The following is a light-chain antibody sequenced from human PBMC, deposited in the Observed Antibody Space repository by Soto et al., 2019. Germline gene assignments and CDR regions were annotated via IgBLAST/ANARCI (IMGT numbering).Light chain of an antibody. CDR1: QSVSSSF. Sequence: EVVLTQSPGTLSLSPGERAILSCRASQSVSSSFLAWYQQKPGRTPRLLIYDASSRATGILDRFSGSGSGTDFTLTIDRLEPEDFAVYYCQHYGRSPGLFTFGPGTKVDIK. J-gene: IGKJ3*01. V-gene: IGKV3-20*01. CDR2: DAS. CDR3: QHYGRSPGLFT.